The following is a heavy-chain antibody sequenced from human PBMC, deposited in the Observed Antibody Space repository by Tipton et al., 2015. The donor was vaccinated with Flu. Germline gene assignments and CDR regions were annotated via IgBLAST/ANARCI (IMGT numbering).Heavy chain of an antibody. CDR1: GFTFSSYA. CDR3: ARARSELVLGAFDI. CDR2: ISYDGSNK. V-gene: IGHV3-30*04. D-gene: IGHD6-13*01. J-gene: IGHJ3*02. Sequence: SLRLSCAASGFTFSSYAMHWVRQAPGKGLEWVAVISYDGSNKYYADSVKGRFTISRDNSKNTLYLQMNSLRAEDTAVYYCARARSELVLGAFDIWGQGTMVTVSS.